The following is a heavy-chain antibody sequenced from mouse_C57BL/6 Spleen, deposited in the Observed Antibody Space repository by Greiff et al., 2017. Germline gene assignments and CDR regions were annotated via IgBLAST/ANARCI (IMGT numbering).Heavy chain of an antibody. Sequence: EVQLVASGGGLVKPGGSLKLSCAASGFTFSDYGMHWVRQAPEKGLVWVAYISSGSSTIYYADTVKGRFAISRDNAKNTLFLQMTSLRSEDTAMYYCARGGITTVEGLLDYWGQGTTLTVSS. D-gene: IGHD1-1*01. CDR2: ISSGSSTI. J-gene: IGHJ2*01. CDR3: ARGGITTVEGLLDY. CDR1: GFTFSDYG. V-gene: IGHV5-17*01.